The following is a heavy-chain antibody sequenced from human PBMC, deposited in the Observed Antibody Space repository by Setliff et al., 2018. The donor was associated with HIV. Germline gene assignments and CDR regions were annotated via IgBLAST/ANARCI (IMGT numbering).Heavy chain of an antibody. CDR1: GDSIIDSY. J-gene: IGHJ4*02. CDR2: IHSTGRT. Sequence: SETLSLTCTVSGDSIIDSYWSRVRQPPGKGLEWIGYIHSTGRTNYSPSLKSRVTTSVDTSKNHFSLRLRSVTAADTAVYYCATRPAGSYWYGVFDFWGRGMLVTVSS. V-gene: IGHV4-4*09. CDR3: ATRPAGSYWYGVFDF. D-gene: IGHD6-13*01.